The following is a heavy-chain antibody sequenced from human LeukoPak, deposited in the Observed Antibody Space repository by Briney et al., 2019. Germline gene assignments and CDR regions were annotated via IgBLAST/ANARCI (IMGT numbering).Heavy chain of an antibody. CDR3: ARGLGVLY. CDR2: ITQDGSEK. V-gene: IGHV3-7*01. Sequence: PGGSLRLSCAVSGFTFSSYWMSWVRQAPGKGLEWVANITQDGSEKYYVDSVKGRFTISRDNAKNSLYLQMNSLRAEDTAVYYCARGLGVLYWGQGTLVTVSS. CDR1: GFTFSSYW. D-gene: IGHD3-16*01. J-gene: IGHJ4*02.